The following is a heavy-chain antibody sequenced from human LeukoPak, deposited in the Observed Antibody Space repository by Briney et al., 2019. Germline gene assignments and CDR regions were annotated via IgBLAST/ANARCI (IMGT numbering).Heavy chain of an antibody. CDR2: ISYDGSNK. CDR3: ARSWKLLQDFDS. V-gene: IGHV3-30*04. D-gene: IGHD1-26*01. J-gene: IGHJ4*02. Sequence: GGSLRLSCAASGSNFNSYTMHWVRQAPGKGLEWVAVISYDGSNKFYADSVKGRFTISRDNSKNTLYLQMNNLRTEDTAVYFCARSWKLLQDFDSWGQGTLVTVSS. CDR1: GSNFNSYT.